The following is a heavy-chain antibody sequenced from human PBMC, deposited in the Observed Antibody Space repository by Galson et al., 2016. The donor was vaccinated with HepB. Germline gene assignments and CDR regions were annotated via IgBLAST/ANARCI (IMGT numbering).Heavy chain of an antibody. V-gene: IGHV3-21*01. D-gene: IGHD6-19*01. Sequence: SLRLSCAASGFSFNIYSMHWVRQAPGKGLEWVSSISSSSTYIYYADSVKGRFTISRDNAKNSLYLQMSSLRGEDTAVYYCASGSGGLAFSVAGVAFDFWGQGTLVTVSS. J-gene: IGHJ4*02. CDR3: ASGSGGLAFSVAGVAFDF. CDR1: GFSFNIYS. CDR2: ISSSSTYI.